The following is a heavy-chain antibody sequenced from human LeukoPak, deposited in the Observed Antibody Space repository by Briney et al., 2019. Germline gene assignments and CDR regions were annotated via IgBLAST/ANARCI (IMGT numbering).Heavy chain of an antibody. CDR3: AREYYGGIDY. Sequence: PGGSLRLSCATSGFTFSRHWMRWVRQAPGKGLEWVASIEEDGSEKYYVDSVRGRFTISRDNAKNSLYLQMNSLRAEDTAVYYCAREYYGGIDYWGQGTLVTVSS. CDR1: GFTFSRHW. J-gene: IGHJ4*02. D-gene: IGHD3-10*01. CDR2: IEEDGSEK. V-gene: IGHV3-7*01.